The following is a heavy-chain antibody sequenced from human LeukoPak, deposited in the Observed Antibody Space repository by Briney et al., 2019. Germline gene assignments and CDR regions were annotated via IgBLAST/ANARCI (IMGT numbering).Heavy chain of an antibody. V-gene: IGHV3-23*01. CDR1: GFTFSSYA. D-gene: IGHD6-19*01. CDR3: AKGHSSGWLPAH. Sequence: PGGSLRLSCAASGFTFSSYAMNWVRRAPGKGLDWVSSVSTGGYTYYADSVKGRFTISRDNSKNTLYLQMNSLSAEDTAIYYCAKGHSSGWLPAHWGQGTLVTVSS. J-gene: IGHJ4*02. CDR2: VSTGGYT.